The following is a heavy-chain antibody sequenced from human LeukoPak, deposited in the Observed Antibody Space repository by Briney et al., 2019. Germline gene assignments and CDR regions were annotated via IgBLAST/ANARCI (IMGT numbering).Heavy chain of an antibody. CDR2: ISSSGNTI. J-gene: IGHJ6*02. Sequence: GGSLRLSCAASGFTFSSYEMNWVRQAPGKGLEWVSYISSSGNTIYYADSVKGRFTISRDNAKNSLYLQMNSLRAEDTAVYYCARVPDGMDVWGQGTTVTVSS. CDR3: ARVPDGMDV. CDR1: GFTFSSYE. V-gene: IGHV3-48*03.